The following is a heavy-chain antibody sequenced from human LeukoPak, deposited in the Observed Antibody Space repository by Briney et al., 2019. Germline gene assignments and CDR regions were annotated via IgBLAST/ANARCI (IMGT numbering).Heavy chain of an antibody. CDR3: AREPGYCSGGSCYHYYYMDV. Sequence: GGSLRLSCAASGFTFSNYWMHWVRHVPGKGLVWVSSISSSSSYIYYADSVKGRFTISRDNAKNSQYLQMNSLRAEDTAVYYCAREPGYCSGGSCYHYYYMDVWGKGTTVTVSS. J-gene: IGHJ6*03. CDR2: ISSSSSYI. V-gene: IGHV3-21*01. D-gene: IGHD2-15*01. CDR1: GFTFSNYW.